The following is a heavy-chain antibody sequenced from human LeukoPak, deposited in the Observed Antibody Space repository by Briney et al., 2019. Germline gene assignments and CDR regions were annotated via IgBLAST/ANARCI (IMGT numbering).Heavy chain of an antibody. J-gene: IGHJ4*02. CDR2: INPDGSTT. Sequence: GGSLRLSCAASGFTFSSYWMHWVRQAPGKGLVWVSRINPDGSTTNYADSVQGRFTISRDNAKNMLYLQMNSLRVEDTAVYYCVRDLRESDFWGQGTLVTVSS. V-gene: IGHV3-74*01. CDR1: GFTFSSYW. CDR3: VRDLRESDF.